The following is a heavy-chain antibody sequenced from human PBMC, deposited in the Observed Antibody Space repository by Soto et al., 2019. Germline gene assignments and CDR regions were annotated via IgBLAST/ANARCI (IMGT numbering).Heavy chain of an antibody. V-gene: IGHV3-33*01. CDR2: IWYDGSNK. CDR3: ARGYSHGSIDY. CDR1: GFTFSSYG. Sequence: QVQVVESGGGVVQPGRSLRLSCAASGFTFSSYGMHWVRQAPGKGLEWVAVIWYDGSNKHYADSVKGRFTISRDNSKNTLYVQMNSLRAEDTAVYYCARGYSHGSIDYWGQGTLVIVSS. J-gene: IGHJ4*02. D-gene: IGHD5-18*01.